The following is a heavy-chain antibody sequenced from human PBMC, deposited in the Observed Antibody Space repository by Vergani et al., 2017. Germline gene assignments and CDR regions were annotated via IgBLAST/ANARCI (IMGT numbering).Heavy chain of an antibody. CDR2: VSGSSATP. CDR3: VRVKGSNWNDHLYDI. V-gene: IGHV3-23*01. D-gene: IGHD1-1*01. Sequence: EVQLLESGGGLVQPGGSLRLSCEASGFSFPGYAMSWVRQAPGKGLEWVSSVSGSSATPYYADSVKGRFIISRDNSKNTLNLQMNILRADDTAVYYCVRVKGSNWNDHLYDIWGQGTLVTVSS. CDR1: GFSFPGYA. J-gene: IGHJ3*02.